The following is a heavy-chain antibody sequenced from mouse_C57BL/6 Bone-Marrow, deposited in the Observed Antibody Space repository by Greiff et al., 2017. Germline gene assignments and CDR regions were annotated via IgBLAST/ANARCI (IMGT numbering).Heavy chain of an antibody. J-gene: IGHJ3*01. Sequence: DVMLVESGGGLVKPGGSLKLSCAASGFTFSSYAMSWVRQTPEKRLEWVATISDGGSYTYYPDNVQGRFTISRDNAKNNLYLQMSHLKSEDTAMYYCARVMGPWFAYWGQGTLVTVAA. D-gene: IGHD2-3*01. V-gene: IGHV5-4*03. CDR3: ARVMGPWFAY. CDR1: GFTFSSYA. CDR2: ISDGGSYT.